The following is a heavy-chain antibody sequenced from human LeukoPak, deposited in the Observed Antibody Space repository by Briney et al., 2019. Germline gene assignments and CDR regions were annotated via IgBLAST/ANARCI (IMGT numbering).Heavy chain of an antibody. J-gene: IGHJ4*02. CDR1: GFTFSSYN. V-gene: IGHV3-48*01. CDR3: ARASGSYQTFDY. CDR2: ISGSSSTI. Sequence: PGGSLRLSCVASGFTFSSYNMNWVRQAPGKGLEWVSYISGSSSTIYYADSVEGRFTISRDNAKNSLYLQMNSLRAEDTAVYYCARASGSYQTFDYWGQGTLVTVSS. D-gene: IGHD1-26*01.